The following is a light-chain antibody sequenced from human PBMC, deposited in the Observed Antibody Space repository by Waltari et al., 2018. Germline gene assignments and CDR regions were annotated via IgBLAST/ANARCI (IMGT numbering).Light chain of an antibody. CDR1: QDINKN. V-gene: IGKV1-33*01. J-gene: IGKJ4*01. CDR2: DAS. CDR3: QHYENVPLS. Sequence: IQMTQVPSSLSASVGDRVTITCQASQDINKNLNWFQQKPGKAPKVLIFDASNLRTGVPLSFSGSGSGTHFTFTISSLQPEDVATYYCQHYENVPLSFGGRTRVEIK.